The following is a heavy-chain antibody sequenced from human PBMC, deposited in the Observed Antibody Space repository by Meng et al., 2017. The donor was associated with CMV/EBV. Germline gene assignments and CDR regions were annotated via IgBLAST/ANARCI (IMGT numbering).Heavy chain of an antibody. CDR1: GFTVRSNY. Sequence: AASGFTVRSNYMSWVRQAPGKGLEWVSVIYSGGSTYYADSVKGRFTISRDNSKNTLYLQMNSLRAEDTAVYYCASMGISGSFNWFDPWGQGTLVTVSS. CDR2: IYSGGST. CDR3: ASMGISGSFNWFDP. D-gene: IGHD1-26*01. J-gene: IGHJ5*02. V-gene: IGHV3-66*02.